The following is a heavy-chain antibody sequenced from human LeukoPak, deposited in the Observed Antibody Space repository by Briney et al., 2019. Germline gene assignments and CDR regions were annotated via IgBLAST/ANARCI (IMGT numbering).Heavy chain of an antibody. CDR2: ISYDGSNK. Sequence: GRSPRLSCAASGFTFSSYGMHWVRQAPGKGLEWVAVISYDGSNKYYADSVKGRFTISRDNSKNTLYLQMNSLRAEDTAVYYCAKDLVYGAKRPYGMDVWGQGTTVTVSS. CDR3: AKDLVYGAKRPYGMDV. V-gene: IGHV3-30*18. CDR1: GFTFSSYG. J-gene: IGHJ6*02. D-gene: IGHD1-14*01.